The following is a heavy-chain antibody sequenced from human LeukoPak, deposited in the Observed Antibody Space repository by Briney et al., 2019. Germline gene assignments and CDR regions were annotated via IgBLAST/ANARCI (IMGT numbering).Heavy chain of an antibody. V-gene: IGHV1-2*02. CDR3: ASGLSSLFSFGAALDYYMDV. CDR2: INPHSGDT. CDR1: GYTFTNHY. D-gene: IGHD5-18*01. Sequence: ASVKVSCKASGYTFTNHYMHWVRQARGQELEWMGWINPHSGDTNYAQKFQGRVIMTRDTSISTAYMELSSLRSDDTAMYYCASGLSSLFSFGAALDYYMDVWGKGTPVTVSS. J-gene: IGHJ6*03.